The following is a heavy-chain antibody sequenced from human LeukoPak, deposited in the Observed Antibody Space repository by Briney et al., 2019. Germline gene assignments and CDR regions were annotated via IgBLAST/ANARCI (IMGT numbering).Heavy chain of an antibody. D-gene: IGHD2-21*01. J-gene: IGHJ1*01. Sequence: GRSLRLSCAASGFTVGTTYMSWVRQSPGKGLEWVSVINSGGSTYYADSMNGRLTISRDHCRTTLFLQMTRLTPEDTSLTYRASGREYCGSAECYEYFQHWGQGTLVTVSS. CDR2: INSGGST. V-gene: IGHV3-53*01. CDR1: GFTVGTTY. CDR3: ASGREYCGSAECYEYFQH.